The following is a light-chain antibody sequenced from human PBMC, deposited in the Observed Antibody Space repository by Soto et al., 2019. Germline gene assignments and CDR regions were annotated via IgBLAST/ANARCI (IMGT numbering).Light chain of an antibody. Sequence: DIQMIQSPSTLSASVGDRVTITCRASQSISSWLAWYQQKPGKVPKLLIYKASSLQSGVPSRFSGSGSGTEFTLTISCLQPDDFATYYCQQYNGYSWTFGQGTKVDIK. V-gene: IGKV1-5*03. CDR2: KAS. CDR1: QSISSW. J-gene: IGKJ1*01. CDR3: QQYNGYSWT.